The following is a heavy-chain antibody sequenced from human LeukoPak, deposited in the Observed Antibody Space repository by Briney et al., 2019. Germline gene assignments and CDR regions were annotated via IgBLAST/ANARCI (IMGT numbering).Heavy chain of an antibody. CDR3: ARDSVVVTAIQPDY. CDR2: IKQGGSEK. D-gene: IGHD2-21*02. V-gene: IGHV3-7*01. Sequence: GGSLRLSCAASEFTFSSYWMSWVRQAPGKGLEWVANIKQGGSEKYYVDSVKGRFTISRDNAKNSLYLQMNSLRAEDTAVYYCARDSVVVTAIQPDYWGQGTLVTVSS. J-gene: IGHJ4*02. CDR1: EFTFSSYW.